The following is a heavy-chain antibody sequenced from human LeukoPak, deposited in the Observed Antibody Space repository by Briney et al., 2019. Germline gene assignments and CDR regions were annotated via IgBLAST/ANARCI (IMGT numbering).Heavy chain of an antibody. D-gene: IGHD3-16*02. CDR3: ARRHYRDYMDV. J-gene: IGHJ6*03. Sequence: SETLSLTCTVSGGSISSYYWSWIRQPPGKGLEWIGYIYYSGSTNYNPSLKGRVTISVDTSKNQFSLKLSSVTAADTAVYYCARRHYRDYMDVWGKGTTVTVSS. V-gene: IGHV4-59*08. CDR2: IYYSGST. CDR1: GGSISSYY.